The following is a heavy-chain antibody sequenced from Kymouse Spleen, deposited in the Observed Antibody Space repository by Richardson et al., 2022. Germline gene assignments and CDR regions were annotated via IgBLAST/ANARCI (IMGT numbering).Heavy chain of an antibody. V-gene: IGHV3-9*01. J-gene: IGHJ2*01. Sequence: EVQLVESGGGLVQPGRSLRLSCAASGFTFDDYAMHWVRQAPGKGLEWVSGISWNSGSIGYADSVKGRFTISRDNAKNSLYLQMNSLRAEDTALYYCAKDGRITTLYWYFDLWGRGTLVTVSS. CDR1: GFTFDDYA. CDR2: ISWNSGSI. CDR3: AKDGRITTLYWYFDL. D-gene: IGHD3-10*01,IGHD3-22*01,IGHD3-3*01.